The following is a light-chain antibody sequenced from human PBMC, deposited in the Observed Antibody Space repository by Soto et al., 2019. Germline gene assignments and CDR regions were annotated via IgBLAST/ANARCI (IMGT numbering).Light chain of an antibody. CDR3: AAWDDSLNGVV. J-gene: IGLJ2*01. CDR2: EVT. Sequence: QSALTQPASVSGSPGQSITISCTGTSSDVGGYNYVSWYQQYPGKAPKLMIYEVTTRPSGVSDRFSGSKSGTSASLAISGLQSEDEADYYCAAWDDSLNGVVFGGGTKLTVL. V-gene: IGLV2-14*01. CDR1: SSDVGGYNY.